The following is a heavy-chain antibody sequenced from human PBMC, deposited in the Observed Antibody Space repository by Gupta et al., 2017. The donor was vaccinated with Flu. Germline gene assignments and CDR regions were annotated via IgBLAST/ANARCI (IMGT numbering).Heavy chain of an antibody. CDR3: AREYSSSSGRAFDI. D-gene: IGHD6-6*01. CDR1: GFTFSTYS. Sequence: EVQLVESGGGLVQPGGSLRLSCAAAGFTFSTYSMNWVRQAPGKGLEWVSYGRSAGGTVYYADSVKGRFTISRDNANNSLYLQMNSLRDEDTAVYYCAREYSSSSGRAFDIWGQGTMVTVSS. V-gene: IGHV3-48*02. CDR2: GRSAGGTV. J-gene: IGHJ3*02.